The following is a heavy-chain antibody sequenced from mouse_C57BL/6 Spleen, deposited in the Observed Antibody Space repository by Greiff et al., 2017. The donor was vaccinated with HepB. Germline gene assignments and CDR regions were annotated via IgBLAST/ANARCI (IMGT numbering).Heavy chain of an antibody. Sequence: VHLVESGAELVKPGASVKISCKASGYAFSSYWMNWVKQRPGKGLEWIGQIYPGDGDTNYNGKFKGKATLTADKSSSTAYMQLSSLTSEDSAVYFCARWDYDGRLAYWGQGTLVTVSA. J-gene: IGHJ3*01. CDR2: IYPGDGDT. D-gene: IGHD2-4*01. V-gene: IGHV1-80*01. CDR3: ARWDYDGRLAY. CDR1: GYAFSSYW.